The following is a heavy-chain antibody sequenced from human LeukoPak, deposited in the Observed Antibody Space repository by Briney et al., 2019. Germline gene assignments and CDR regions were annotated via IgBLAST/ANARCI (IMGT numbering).Heavy chain of an antibody. CDR1: GGSISSSSYY. D-gene: IGHD1-26*01. CDR2: INHSGST. CDR3: ARAPLGAPQTDY. V-gene: IGHV4-39*07. Sequence: SETLSLTCTVSGGSISSSSYYWSWIRQPPGKGLEWIGEINHSGSTNYNPSLKSRVTISVDTSKNQFSLKLSSVTAADTAVYYCARAPLGAPQTDYWGQGTLVTVSS. J-gene: IGHJ4*02.